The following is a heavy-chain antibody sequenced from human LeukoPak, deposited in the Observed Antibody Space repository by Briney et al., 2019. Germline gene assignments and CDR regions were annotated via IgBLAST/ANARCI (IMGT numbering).Heavy chain of an antibody. CDR1: GFTVSSNY. CDR3: ASITYGGPIDY. CDR2: IKQDGSEK. V-gene: IGHV3-7*01. D-gene: IGHD4-23*01. J-gene: IGHJ4*02. Sequence: GGSLRLSCAASGFTVSSNYMSWVRQAPGKGLEWVANIKQDGSEKYYVDSVKGRFTISRDNAKNSLYLQMNSLRAEDTAVYYCASITYGGPIDYWGQGTLVTVSS.